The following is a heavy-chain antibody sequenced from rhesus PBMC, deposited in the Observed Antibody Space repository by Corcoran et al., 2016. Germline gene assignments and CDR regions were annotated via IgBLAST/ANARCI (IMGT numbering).Heavy chain of an antibody. D-gene: IGHD5-30*01. Sequence: EVQLVETGGGLVQPGGSLKLSCAASGFTFSSYGMSWVRQAPGKGLEWVSAINRGGASTYYTDSVKGRFTISRDNSKNTLSMQMNSLRAEDTAVYYCAKDPGYSGYWGQGVLVTVSS. CDR1: GFTFSSYG. V-gene: IGHV3S5*01. J-gene: IGHJ4*01. CDR3: AKDPGYSGY. CDR2: INRGGAST.